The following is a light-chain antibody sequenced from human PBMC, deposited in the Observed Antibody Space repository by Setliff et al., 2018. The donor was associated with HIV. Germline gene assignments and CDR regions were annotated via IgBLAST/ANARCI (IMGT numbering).Light chain of an antibody. V-gene: IGLV2-23*01. Sequence: QSALAQPASVSGSPGQSITISCTGTSSDLGSYHLVSWYQHHPGKAPKLMIYEGSQRPSGVSTRFSGSTSGDTASLTIAGLQAEDEADYFCCSYSRGSTYVFGTGTKVTVL. CDR3: CSYSRGSTYV. J-gene: IGLJ1*01. CDR2: EGS. CDR1: SSDLGSYHL.